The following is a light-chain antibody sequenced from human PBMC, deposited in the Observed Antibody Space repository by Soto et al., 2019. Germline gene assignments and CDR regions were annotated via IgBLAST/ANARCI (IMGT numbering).Light chain of an antibody. J-gene: IGKJ3*01. Sequence: DIQMTQSPSSLSASVGDRVTITCQASQDISNYLNWYQQKPGKAPKLLIYDASNLETGVPSRFSGSGSGTDFTFTISSLQPEDIATYYCQQYDNLHFSVFTFGPWTKVDIK. CDR3: QQYDNLHFSVFT. CDR1: QDISNY. CDR2: DAS. V-gene: IGKV1-33*01.